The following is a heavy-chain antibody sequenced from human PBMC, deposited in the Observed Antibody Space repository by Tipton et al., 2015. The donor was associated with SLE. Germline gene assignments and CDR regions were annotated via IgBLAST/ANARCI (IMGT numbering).Heavy chain of an antibody. V-gene: IGHV3-74*01. Sequence: SLRLSCAASGFSFGGYWMNWVRQVPGKGPVWVSRINSDGSDTRYADSVKDRFTVSRDNAKNTLYLQIDSLKAEDTALYYCAGAGNYYYGMDVWGQGTTVIVSS. CDR2: INSDGSDT. J-gene: IGHJ6*02. CDR3: AGAGNYYYGMDV. CDR1: GFSFGGYW.